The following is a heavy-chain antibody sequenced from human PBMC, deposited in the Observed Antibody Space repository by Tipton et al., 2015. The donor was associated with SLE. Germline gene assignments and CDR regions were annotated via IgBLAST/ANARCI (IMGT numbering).Heavy chain of an antibody. Sequence: LRLSCTVSGGSISSGGYYWSWIRQHPGKGLEWIGSIYYSGSTYYNPSLKSRVTISVDTSKNQFSLKLSSVTAADTAVYYCARASDYYYMDVWGKGTTVTVSS. CDR1: GGSISSGGYY. J-gene: IGHJ6*03. CDR3: ARASDYYYMDV. CDR2: IYYSGST. V-gene: IGHV4-39*07.